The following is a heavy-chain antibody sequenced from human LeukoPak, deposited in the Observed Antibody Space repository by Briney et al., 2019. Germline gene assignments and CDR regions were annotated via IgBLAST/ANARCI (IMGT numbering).Heavy chain of an antibody. V-gene: IGHV3-7*01. CDR2: IKQDGSEK. CDR1: GFTFSSYW. CDR3: ARDVVVVPAATHDFYYYYYYMDV. Sequence: PGGSLRLSCAASGFTFSSYWMSWVRQAPGKGLEWVANIKQDGSEKYYVDSVKGRFTISRDNAKNSLYLQMNSLRAEDTAVYYCARDVVVVPAATHDFYYYYYYMDVWGKGTTVTVSS. D-gene: IGHD2-2*01. J-gene: IGHJ6*03.